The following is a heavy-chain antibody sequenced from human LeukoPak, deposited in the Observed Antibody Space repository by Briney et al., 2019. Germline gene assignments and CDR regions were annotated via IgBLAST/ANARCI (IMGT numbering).Heavy chain of an antibody. CDR3: ARSPDPYYYGSGRPYYFAY. Sequence: GESLKISCKGSGYSFTSYWIGWVRQMPGKGLEWMGIIYPGDSDTRYSPSFQGQDTISADKSISTAYLQWSSLKASDTAMYYCARSPDPYYYGSGRPYYFAYWGQGTLVTVSS. J-gene: IGHJ4*02. CDR2: IYPGDSDT. V-gene: IGHV5-51*01. CDR1: GYSFTSYW. D-gene: IGHD3-10*01.